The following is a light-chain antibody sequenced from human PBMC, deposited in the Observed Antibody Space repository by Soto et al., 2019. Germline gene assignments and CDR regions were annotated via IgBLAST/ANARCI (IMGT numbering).Light chain of an antibody. CDR3: QQYGSLPLT. CDR1: QSINNNY. Sequence: IVLTQSPGTLSLSPGERATLSCRASQSINNNYLAWHQQKPGQAPRLLISGASSRATGVPDRFSGSGSGTDFILTISRLEPEYFAVYYWQQYGSLPLTFGGGTKVEIK. V-gene: IGKV3-20*01. CDR2: GAS. J-gene: IGKJ4*01.